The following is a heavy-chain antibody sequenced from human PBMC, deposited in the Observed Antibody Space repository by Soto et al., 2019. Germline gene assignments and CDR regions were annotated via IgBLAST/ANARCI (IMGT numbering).Heavy chain of an antibody. J-gene: IGHJ5*02. V-gene: IGHV4-34*01. CDR1: GGSFSGYY. CDR3: ARGRRYDFWSGYKNWFDP. CDR2: INHSGST. D-gene: IGHD3-3*01. Sequence: SETLSLTCAVYGGSFSGYYWSWIRQPPGKGLEWIGEINHSGSTNYNPSLKSRVTISVDTSKNQFSLKLSSVTAADTAVYYCARGRRYDFWSGYKNWFDPWGQGTLVTVSS.